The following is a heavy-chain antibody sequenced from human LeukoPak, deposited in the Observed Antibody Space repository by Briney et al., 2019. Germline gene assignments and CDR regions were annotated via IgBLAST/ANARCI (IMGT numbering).Heavy chain of an antibody. CDR2: ISSRGSSI. CDR3: ARGDKYSSSWYVYYYYGMDV. J-gene: IGHJ6*02. V-gene: IGHV3-11*01. CDR1: GFSFSDYY. Sequence: GGSLRLSCAASGFSFSDYYMSWIRQAPGQGLEWVSYISSRGSSIHYADSVKGRFTISRDNARNSLFLQMNSLRAEDTAVYYCARGDKYSSSWYVYYYYGMDVWGQGTTVTVSS. D-gene: IGHD6-13*01.